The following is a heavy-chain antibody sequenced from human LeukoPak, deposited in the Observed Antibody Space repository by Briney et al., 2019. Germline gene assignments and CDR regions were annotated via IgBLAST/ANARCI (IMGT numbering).Heavy chain of an antibody. V-gene: IGHV3-21*04. CDR1: GFTFSSYS. CDR2: IGTISSYI. CDR3: ARHHNDY. J-gene: IGHJ4*02. Sequence: PGGSLRLSCAASGFTFSSYSMNWVRQAPGKGLEWVSSIGTISSYIFYADSVKGRFTISRDNAKNSVYLQMDSLRVEDTAVYYCARHHNDYWGQGTLVTASS.